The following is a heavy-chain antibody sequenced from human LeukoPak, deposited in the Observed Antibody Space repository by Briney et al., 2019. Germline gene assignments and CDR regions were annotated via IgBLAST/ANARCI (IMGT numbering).Heavy chain of an antibody. CDR1: GFTVSSNY. CDR3: ARGRYTVTGCRWFDP. V-gene: IGHV4-34*01. CDR2: INHSGST. J-gene: IGHJ5*02. D-gene: IGHD4-11*01. Sequence: GSLRLSCAASGFTVSSNYMSWVRQPPGKGLEWIGEINHSGSTNYNPSLKSRVTISVGTSKNQFSLKLSSVTAADTAVYYCARGRYTVTGCRWFDPWGQGTLVTVSS.